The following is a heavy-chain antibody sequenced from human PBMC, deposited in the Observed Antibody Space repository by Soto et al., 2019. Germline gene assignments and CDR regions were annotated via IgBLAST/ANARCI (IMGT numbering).Heavy chain of an antibody. CDR3: ARHPPVGVRNSGFDI. CDR2: IYPVYSDT. D-gene: IGHD1-26*01. V-gene: IGHV5-51*01. J-gene: IGHJ3*02. Sequence: GESLKISCKGSGYIFTSYWIVWVLHMPGKCLECIGIIYPVYSDTRYSPSFQGQFTISAEKSIISAYLHCIILKASYTAMYYCARHPPVGVRNSGFDIWGQGTMVTVSS. CDR1: GYIFTSYW.